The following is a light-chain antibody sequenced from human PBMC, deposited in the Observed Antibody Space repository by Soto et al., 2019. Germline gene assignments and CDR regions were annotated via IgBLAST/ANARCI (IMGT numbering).Light chain of an antibody. J-gene: IGKJ3*01. CDR2: AAS. V-gene: IGKV1-27*01. CDR3: QKYKSAPYT. Sequence: DIQMTQSPSSLSASVGDRVTITCRASQGITNSLAWYQQKPGKGPTLLIYAASTLQSGVPSRFSGSGSGTDSTLTISSLQPEDVATYYCQKYKSAPYTFGPGTKVDIK. CDR1: QGITNS.